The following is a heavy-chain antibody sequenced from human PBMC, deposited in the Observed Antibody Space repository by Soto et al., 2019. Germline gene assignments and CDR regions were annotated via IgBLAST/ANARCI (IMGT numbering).Heavy chain of an antibody. J-gene: IGHJ4*02. CDR1: GGSISSSSYY. CDR2: MYYSVST. D-gene: IGHD3-10*01. CDR3: ARWYGSEVFDY. V-gene: IGHV4-39*01. Sequence: QLPLQESGPGLVKPSETLSLTYTVSGGSISSSSYYWGWIRQPPGKRLEWIGGMYYSVSTYFNPSLKSRVTISVDTSKNQFSLKLSSVTAADTAVYYCARWYGSEVFDYWGQGTLVTVSS.